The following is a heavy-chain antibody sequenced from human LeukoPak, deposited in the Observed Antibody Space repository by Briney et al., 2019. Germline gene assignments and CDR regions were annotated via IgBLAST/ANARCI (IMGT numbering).Heavy chain of an antibody. Sequence: GGSLRLSCAASGFTFSSYGMHWVRQAPGKGLEWVAFIRYDGSNNYYADSVKGRFTISRDNAKNSLYLQMNSLRAEDTAVYYCARPSYGDYVYGANNFDYWGQGTLVTVSS. J-gene: IGHJ4*02. V-gene: IGHV3-30*02. D-gene: IGHD4-17*01. CDR1: GFTFSSYG. CDR2: IRYDGSNN. CDR3: ARPSYGDYVYGANNFDY.